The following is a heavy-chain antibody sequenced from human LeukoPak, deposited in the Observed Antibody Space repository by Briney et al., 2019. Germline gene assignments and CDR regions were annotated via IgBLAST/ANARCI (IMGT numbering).Heavy chain of an antibody. D-gene: IGHD2-15*01. V-gene: IGHV4-39*07. CDR3: ARDEHLYCSGGSRYRQGFWFDP. CDR1: GGSISSISYY. CDR2: IYYSGST. Sequence: SETLSLTCSVSGGSISSISYYWSWVRQPPGKGLEWIGSIYYSGSTYYNPSLKSRVTISMDTSKNQFSLRLTSVTAADTAMYHCARDEHLYCSGGSRYRQGFWFDPWGQGTLVTVSS. J-gene: IGHJ5*02.